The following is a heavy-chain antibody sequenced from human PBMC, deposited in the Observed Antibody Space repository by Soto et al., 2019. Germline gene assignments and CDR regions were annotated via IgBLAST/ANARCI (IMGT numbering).Heavy chain of an antibody. Sequence: QVQLVESGGGMVQTGRSLRLSCAASGFTFSSYGMHWVRQAPGKGLEWVAVIWYDGSNKYYSDSVKGRFTISRDNSKNTLYLQMNGLRAEDTAVYYCAREQAMVRALAGAFAIWGQGTMVTVSS. CDR1: GFTFSSYG. CDR2: IWYDGSNK. J-gene: IGHJ3*02. D-gene: IGHD3-10*01. V-gene: IGHV3-33*01. CDR3: AREQAMVRALAGAFAI.